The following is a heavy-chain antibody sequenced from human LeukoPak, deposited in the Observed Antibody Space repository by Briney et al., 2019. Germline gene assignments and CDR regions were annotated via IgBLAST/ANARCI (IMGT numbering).Heavy chain of an antibody. CDR3: ARRGPRAARYNFDY. V-gene: IGHV4-59*11. CDR1: GGSISSHY. D-gene: IGHD6-6*01. J-gene: IGHJ4*02. Sequence: SETLSLTCTVSGGSISSHYWSWIRQPPGKGLEWIGYIYYSGSTYYNPSLKSRVTISVDTSKNQFSLKLSSVTAADTAVYYCARRGPRAARYNFDYWRQGTLVTVSS. CDR2: IYYSGST.